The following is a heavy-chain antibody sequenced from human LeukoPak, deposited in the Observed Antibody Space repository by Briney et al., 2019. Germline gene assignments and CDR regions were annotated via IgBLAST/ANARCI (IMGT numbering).Heavy chain of an antibody. CDR3: ARGNFYDNKGYSPELRY. V-gene: IGHV4-59*01. CDR1: GGSISSYY. J-gene: IGHJ4*02. D-gene: IGHD3-10*01. CDR2: IYYSGST. Sequence: KPSETLSLTCTVSGGSISSYYWSWIRQPPGKGLEWIGYIYYSGSTNYNPSLKSRVTISVDTSKNQFSLKLSSVTAADTAVYYCARGNFYDNKGYSPELRYWGQGTLVTVSS.